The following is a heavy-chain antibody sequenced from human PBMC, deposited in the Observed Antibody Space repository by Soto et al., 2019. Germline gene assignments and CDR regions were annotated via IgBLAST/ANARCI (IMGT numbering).Heavy chain of an antibody. D-gene: IGHD2-2*01. CDR2: ISSSSSTI. J-gene: IGHJ6*02. Sequence: EVPLVESGGGLVQPGGSLRLSCAASGFTFSSYSMNWVRQAPGKGLEWVSYISSSSSTIYYADSVKGRFTISRDNAKKSLYLQMNSLRAEDTAVYYCAVPAGYYYGMDVWGQGTTVTVSS. V-gene: IGHV3-48*01. CDR3: AVPAGYYYGMDV. CDR1: GFTFSSYS.